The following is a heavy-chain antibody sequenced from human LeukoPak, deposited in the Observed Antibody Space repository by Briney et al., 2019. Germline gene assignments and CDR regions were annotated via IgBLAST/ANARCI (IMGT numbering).Heavy chain of an antibody. CDR3: ARDGLYPPFRFDP. J-gene: IGHJ5*02. CDR2: ITGSGGST. Sequence: GGSLRLSCAASGFTFSNYGLSWVRQAPGKGLEWVSGITGSGGSTYYADSVKGRFTISRDNSKNTLYLQMNSLRAEDTAVYYCARDGLYPPFRFDPWGQGTLVTVSS. CDR1: GFTFSNYG. D-gene: IGHD2-2*02. V-gene: IGHV3-23*01.